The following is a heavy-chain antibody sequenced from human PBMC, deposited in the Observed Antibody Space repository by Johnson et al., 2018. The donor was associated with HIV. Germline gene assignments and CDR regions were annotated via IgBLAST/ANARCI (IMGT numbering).Heavy chain of an antibody. CDR3: ARAMYDFDTRGYLIRPRAFDI. D-gene: IGHD3-22*01. CDR1: GFKLYEYD. CDR2: INWSGGGT. Sequence: MQLVESGGDVVRPGGSLRISCVASGFKLYEYDVSWVRQVPGKGLEWVSGINWSGGGTSYADSVKGRFTVSSDNAKNSLFLQMNSLRAEDTALYYCARAMYDFDTRGYLIRPRAFDIWGQGTVVTVSS. V-gene: IGHV3-20*04. J-gene: IGHJ3*02.